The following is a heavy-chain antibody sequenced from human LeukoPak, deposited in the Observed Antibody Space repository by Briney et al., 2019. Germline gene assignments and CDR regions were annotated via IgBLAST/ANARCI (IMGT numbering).Heavy chain of an antibody. CDR3: AREVSTGYYFDY. V-gene: IGHV4-30-2*01. CDR1: GGSISSGGYS. J-gene: IGHJ4*02. CDR2: IYHSGST. D-gene: IGHD6-25*01. Sequence: SQTLSLTCAVSGGSISSGGYSWSWIRQPPGKGLEWIGYIYHSGSTYYNPSLKSRVTISVDRSKNQFSLKLSSVTAADTAVYYCAREVSTGYYFDYWGQGTLVTVSS.